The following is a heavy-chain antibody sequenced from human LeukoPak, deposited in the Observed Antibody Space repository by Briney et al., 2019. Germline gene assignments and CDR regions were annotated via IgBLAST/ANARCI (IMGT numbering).Heavy chain of an antibody. CDR2: SRNSKNI. D-gene: IGHD6-6*01. J-gene: IGHJ4*02. CDR3: AHWGSSGPFDY. Sequence: PGGSLRLSCAASGFAFSSYSMNCVRQAPGKGLEWVSYSRNSKNIYYAASVEGRFTISRDNSKNAMYLRMNSLRAEDTAVYYCAHWGSSGPFDYWGQGTLVTVSS. CDR1: GFAFSSYS. V-gene: IGHV3-48*01.